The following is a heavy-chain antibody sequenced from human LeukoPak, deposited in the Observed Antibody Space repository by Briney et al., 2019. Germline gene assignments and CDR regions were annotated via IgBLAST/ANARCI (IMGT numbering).Heavy chain of an antibody. D-gene: IGHD5-24*01. J-gene: IGHJ4*02. CDR2: INPNSGGT. V-gene: IGHV1-2*02. CDR3: ARDTRRADGYSDF. Sequence: ASVKVSCKASGYTFTDYYMHWVRQAPGQGLERMGWINPNSGGTNSAQKFQDRVTMTRDTSVTTAYMELSRLTSDDTAVYYCARDTRRADGYSDFWGQGTLVTVSS. CDR1: GYTFTDYY.